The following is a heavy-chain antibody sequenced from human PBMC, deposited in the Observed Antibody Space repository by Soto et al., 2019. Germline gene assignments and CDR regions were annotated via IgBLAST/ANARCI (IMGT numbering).Heavy chain of an antibody. Sequence: ASVKVSCKASGYTFTSYGISWVRQAPGQGLEWMGWISAYNGNTNYAQKLQGRVTMTTDTSTSTAYMELRSLRSDDTAVYYCARDIVVVPAAMFYYYYGMDVWGRGTTVTVSS. CDR1: GYTFTSYG. CDR2: ISAYNGNT. V-gene: IGHV1-18*04. D-gene: IGHD2-2*01. CDR3: ARDIVVVPAAMFYYYYGMDV. J-gene: IGHJ6*02.